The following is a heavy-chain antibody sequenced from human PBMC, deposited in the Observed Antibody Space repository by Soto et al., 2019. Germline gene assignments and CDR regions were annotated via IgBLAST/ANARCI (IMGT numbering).Heavy chain of an antibody. CDR2: IYPGDSDT. CDR1: GYSFTSYW. J-gene: IGHJ6*02. Sequence: GESLKISCKGSGYSFTSYWIGWVRQMPGKGLEWMGIIYPGDSDTRYSPSFQGQVTISADKSISTAYLQWSSLKASDTAMYYCARRSAQITICGVVPGYYCMDVWGQGTTVTVSS. D-gene: IGHD3-3*01. CDR3: ARRSAQITICGVVPGYYCMDV. V-gene: IGHV5-51*01.